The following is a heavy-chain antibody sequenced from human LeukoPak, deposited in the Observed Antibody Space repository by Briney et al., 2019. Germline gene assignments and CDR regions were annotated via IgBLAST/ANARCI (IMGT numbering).Heavy chain of an antibody. CDR3: ARYSRSGSDY. V-gene: IGHV3-21*01. J-gene: IGHJ4*02. CDR2: ISSSSSYI. Sequence: KSGGSLRLSCAASGFTVSSNYMSWVRQAPGKGLEWVSSISSSSSYIYYADSVKGRFTISRDNAKNSLYLQMNSLRAEDTAVYYCARYSRSGSDYWGQGTLVTVSS. D-gene: IGHD6-13*01. CDR1: GFTVSSNY.